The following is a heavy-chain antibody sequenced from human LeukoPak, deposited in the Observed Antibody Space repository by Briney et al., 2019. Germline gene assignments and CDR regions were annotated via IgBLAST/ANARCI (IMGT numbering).Heavy chain of an antibody. CDR1: GGSVSSGSYY. CDR2: IYYSGST. J-gene: IGHJ4*02. CDR3: ARERSRSDLDY. D-gene: IGHD6-19*01. V-gene: IGHV4-61*01. Sequence: SETLSLTCTVSGGSVSSGSYYWSWIRQPPGKGLEWIGYIYYSGSTSYNPSLKSPVTISVDTSKNQFSLKLSSVTAADTAVYYCARERSRSDLDYWGQGTLVTVSS.